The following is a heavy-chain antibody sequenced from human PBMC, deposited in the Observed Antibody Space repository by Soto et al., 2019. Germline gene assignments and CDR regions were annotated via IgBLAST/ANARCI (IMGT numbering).Heavy chain of an antibody. V-gene: IGHV3-23*01. CDR2: IRGDGGQT. CDR1: GFTFTSYG. Sequence: GGSLRLSCTASGFTFTSYGMGWVRQAPGKGLQWVSTIRGDGGQTHYTDSVRGRFSISRDNSKNTVYLQMDSLRAEDTAMYFCARDVGLDSDDFFAYWGQGTQVTVSS. CDR3: ARDVGLDSDDFFAY. J-gene: IGHJ4*02. D-gene: IGHD3-9*01.